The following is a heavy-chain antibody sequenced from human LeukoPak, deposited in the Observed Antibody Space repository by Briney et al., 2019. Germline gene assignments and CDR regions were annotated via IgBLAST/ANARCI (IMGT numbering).Heavy chain of an antibody. D-gene: IGHD5-12*01. CDR2: ISANTGNT. Sequence: ASVKVSCKASGYTFTNYGLFWVRQAPGQGFEWMGWISANTGNTKALQSFKGRVTMTTDTATSTAYMELRSLTSVDTAVSYCARSSSGYNYRYNYGMDVWGQGTTVIVSS. CDR1: GYTFTNYG. CDR3: ARSSSGYNYRYNYGMDV. J-gene: IGHJ6*02. V-gene: IGHV1-18*01.